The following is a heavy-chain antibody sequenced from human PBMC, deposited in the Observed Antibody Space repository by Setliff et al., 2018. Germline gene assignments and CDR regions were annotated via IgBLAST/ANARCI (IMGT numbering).Heavy chain of an antibody. CDR3: ARHGSSGKFDASDI. CDR1: GYRFIVYY. V-gene: IGHV1-69-2*01. CDR2: VDPKDGQA. Sequence: ASVKVSCKGSGYRFIVYYIHWVRQTPGKGLEWMGRVDPKDGQAIYAKKFQGRVTMTTDTSTSTAYMELKSLRYDDTAVYYCARHGSSGKFDASDIWGQGTMVTVSS. J-gene: IGHJ3*02. D-gene: IGHD3-10*01.